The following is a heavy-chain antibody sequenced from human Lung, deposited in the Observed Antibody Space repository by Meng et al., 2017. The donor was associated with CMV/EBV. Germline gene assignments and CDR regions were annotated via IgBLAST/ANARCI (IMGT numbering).Heavy chain of an antibody. Sequence: GGSLRLSCAASGFTFSSYSMNWVRQAPGKGLEWVSSISSSSSYIYYADSVKGRFTISRDNAKNSLYLQMNSLRAEDTAVYYCARDLAFGGWYDYWGQGNXVTVDS. CDR2: ISSSSSYI. CDR3: ARDLAFGGWYDY. J-gene: IGHJ4*02. V-gene: IGHV3-21*01. D-gene: IGHD6-19*01. CDR1: GFTFSSYS.